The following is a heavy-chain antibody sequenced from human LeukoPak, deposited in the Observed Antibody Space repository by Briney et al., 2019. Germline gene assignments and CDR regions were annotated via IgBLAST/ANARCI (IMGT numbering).Heavy chain of an antibody. D-gene: IGHD7-27*01. J-gene: IGHJ6*02. CDR1: GFTFSSYW. V-gene: IGHV3-7*04. CDR2: IKQDGSET. Sequence: PGGSLRLSCAASGFTFSSYWMTWVRQAPEKGLEWVANIKQDGSETYYVDSVRGRFTITRDNAKNSLCLQMNSLRVEDSAAYYCARSGVPHGTDVWGQGTTVTVSS. CDR3: ARSGVPHGTDV.